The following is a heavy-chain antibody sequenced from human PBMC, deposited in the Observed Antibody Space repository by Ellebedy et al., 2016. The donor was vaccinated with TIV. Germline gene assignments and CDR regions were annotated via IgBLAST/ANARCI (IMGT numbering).Heavy chain of an antibody. CDR3: VHSPTRGWYPST. CDR1: GFSLSTTGVG. D-gene: IGHD6-19*01. V-gene: IGHV2-5*02. Sequence: SGPTLVXPTQTLTLTCTCSGFSLSTTGVGVGWIRQPPGQALEWLAVIYWDDDKAYSPSLESRLTITKDTPKNQVALTMTNMDPVDTGTYYCVHSPTRGWYPSTWGQGTLVTVSS. CDR2: IYWDDDK. J-gene: IGHJ5*02.